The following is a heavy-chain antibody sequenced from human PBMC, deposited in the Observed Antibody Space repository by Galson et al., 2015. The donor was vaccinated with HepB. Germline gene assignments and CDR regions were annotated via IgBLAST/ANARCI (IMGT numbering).Heavy chain of an antibody. CDR1: GFTFSSYA. J-gene: IGHJ4*02. CDR2: ISGSGGST. V-gene: IGHV3-23*01. Sequence: SLRLSCAASGFTFSSYAMSWVRQAPGKGLEWVSAISGSGGSTYYADSVKGRFTISRDNSKNTLYLQMNSLRAEDTAVYYCAKDQYSQPHYFDYWGQGTLVTVSS. CDR3: AKDQYSQPHYFDY. D-gene: IGHD5-18*01.